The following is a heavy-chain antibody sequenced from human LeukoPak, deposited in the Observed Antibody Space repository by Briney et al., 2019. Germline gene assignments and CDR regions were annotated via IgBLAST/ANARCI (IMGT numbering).Heavy chain of an antibody. CDR2: ISYDGSNK. J-gene: IGHJ4*02. D-gene: IGHD2-2*01. Sequence: GGSLRLSCAASGFTFSSYAMHWVRQAPGKGLEWVAVISYDGSNKYYADSVKGRFTISRDNSKNTLYLQMNSLRAEDTAVYYCARSSVSHCSSTSCSLLNYFDYWGQGTLVTVSS. V-gene: IGHV3-30-3*01. CDR1: GFTFSSYA. CDR3: ARSSVSHCSSTSCSLLNYFDY.